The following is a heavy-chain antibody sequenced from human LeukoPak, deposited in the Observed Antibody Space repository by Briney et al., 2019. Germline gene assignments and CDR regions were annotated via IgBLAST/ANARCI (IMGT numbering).Heavy chain of an antibody. J-gene: IGHJ6*02. CDR3: AKAEGDYYGMDV. CDR1: GFTFDDHA. Sequence: GGSLRLSCAASGFTFDDHAMHWVRQAPGKGLEWVSGISWNSGSIGYADSVKGRFTISRDNVKNSLYLQMNSLRGEDTALYYCAKAEGDYYGMDVRGQGTTVTVSS. V-gene: IGHV3-9*01. CDR2: ISWNSGSI.